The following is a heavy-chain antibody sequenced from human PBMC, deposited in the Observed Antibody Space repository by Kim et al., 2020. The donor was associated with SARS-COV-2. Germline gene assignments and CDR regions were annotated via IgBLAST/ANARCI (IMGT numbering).Heavy chain of an antibody. Sequence: GGSLRLSCAASGFTFSSYWMYWVRQAPGKGLVWVSYISGDGARTSYADSVKGRFTISRDNAKNTLYLQMNSLRAEDTAVYYCARGLWSRFDYWGQGTLVT. CDR1: GFTFSSYW. J-gene: IGHJ4*02. CDR2: ISGDGART. CDR3: ARGLWSRFDY. D-gene: IGHD5-18*01. V-gene: IGHV3-74*01.